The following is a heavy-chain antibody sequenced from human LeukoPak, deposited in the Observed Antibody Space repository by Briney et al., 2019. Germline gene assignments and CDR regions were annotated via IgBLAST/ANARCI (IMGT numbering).Heavy chain of an antibody. CDR3: ARGVFTTRPRYAFDI. V-gene: IGHV3-53*04. J-gene: IGHJ3*02. CDR2: IYSDGTT. CDR1: GFTVSSNY. Sequence: GGSLRLSCAASGFTVSSNYMSWVRQAPGKGLEWVSVIYSDGTTDYADSVKGRLTISRHNLMSTVFLQMNGLRPEETAVYYCARGVFTTRPRYAFDIWGQGTMVTVSS. D-gene: IGHD3-10*01.